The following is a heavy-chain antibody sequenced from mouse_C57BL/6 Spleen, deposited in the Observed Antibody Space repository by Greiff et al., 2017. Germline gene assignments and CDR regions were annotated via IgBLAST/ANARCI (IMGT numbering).Heavy chain of an antibody. J-gene: IGHJ4*01. V-gene: IGHV1-72*01. CDR3: ARGKDGRAMDY. CDR2: IDPNSGGT. Sequence: QVQLQQPGAELVKPGASVKLSCKASGYTFTSYWMHWVKQRPGRGLEWIGRIDPNSGGTKYNEKFKGKATLTVDKPSSTAYMQLSSLKSVDSAVYYCARGKDGRAMDYWGQGTSVTVSS. CDR1: GYTFTSYW.